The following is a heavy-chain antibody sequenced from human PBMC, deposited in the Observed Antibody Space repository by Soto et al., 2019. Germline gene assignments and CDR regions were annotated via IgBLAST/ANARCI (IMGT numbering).Heavy chain of an antibody. CDR2: IYYSGST. CDR3: AREGTIAAAGRGAFDI. CDR1: GGSISSGGYY. J-gene: IGHJ3*02. V-gene: IGHV4-31*03. D-gene: IGHD6-13*01. Sequence: PSETLSLTCTVSGGSISSGGYYWSWIRQHPGKGLEWIGYIYYSGSTYYNPSLKSRVTISVDTSKNQFSLKLSSVTAADTAVYYCAREGTIAAAGRGAFDIWGQGTMVTVSS.